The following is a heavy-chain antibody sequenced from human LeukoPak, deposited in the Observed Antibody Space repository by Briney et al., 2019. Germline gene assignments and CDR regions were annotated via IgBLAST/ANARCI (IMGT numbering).Heavy chain of an antibody. J-gene: IGHJ4*02. CDR3: ARAYYYGD. D-gene: IGHD3-10*01. CDR1: RFSVSGTY. CDR2: IYSGGKT. Sequence: GGSLRLSCAASRFSVSGTYMSWVRQAPGKGLEWVSIIYSGGKTYYADSVKGRFTISRDDSKNTVYLQINSLRADDTAAYYCARAYYYGDWGRGTLVTVSS. V-gene: IGHV3-53*01.